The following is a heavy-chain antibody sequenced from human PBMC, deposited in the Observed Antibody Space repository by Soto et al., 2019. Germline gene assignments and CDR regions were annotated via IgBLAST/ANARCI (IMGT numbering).Heavy chain of an antibody. CDR2: IIPIFGTP. Sequence: QVQLVQSGAEVKKPGSSVKVSCKASGGIFSTYAISWLRQAPGQGLVWMGGIIPIFGTPNYAQRFQGRVTITADESTSTVYMELSRLRSEDTAVYYCARDRDDYGSGNYYNRIDFWGQGTLVTVSS. CDR1: GGIFSTYA. J-gene: IGHJ4*02. V-gene: IGHV1-69*01. D-gene: IGHD3-10*01. CDR3: ARDRDDYGSGNYYNRIDF.